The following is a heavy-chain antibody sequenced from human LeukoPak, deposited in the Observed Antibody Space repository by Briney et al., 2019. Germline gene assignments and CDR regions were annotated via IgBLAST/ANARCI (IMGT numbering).Heavy chain of an antibody. J-gene: IGHJ6*03. CDR1: GFTFSSYA. D-gene: IGHD2-2*01. CDR2: ISGSGGST. Sequence: GGSLRLSCAASGFTFSSYAMSWVRQAPGKGLEWVSAISGSGGSTYYADSVKGRFTISRDNSKNTLYLQMNSLRAEDTAVYYCAKDGVRGYCSSTSCSMYYYYYYMDVWGKGTTVTVSS. V-gene: IGHV3-23*01. CDR3: AKDGVRGYCSSTSCSMYYYYYYMDV.